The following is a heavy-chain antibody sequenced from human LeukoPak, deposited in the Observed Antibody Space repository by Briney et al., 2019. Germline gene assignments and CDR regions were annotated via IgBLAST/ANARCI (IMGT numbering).Heavy chain of an antibody. V-gene: IGHV4-31*03. CDR3: ARAQYTAMVTGWFDP. Sequence: PSQTLSLTCTVSGGSISSGGYYWSWIRQHPGKGLEWIGYIYYSGSTYYNPSLKSRVTISVDTSKNQFSLKLSSVTAPDTAVYYCARAQYTAMVTGWFDPWGQGTLVTVSS. CDR1: GGSISSGGYY. CDR2: IYYSGST. J-gene: IGHJ5*02. D-gene: IGHD5-18*01.